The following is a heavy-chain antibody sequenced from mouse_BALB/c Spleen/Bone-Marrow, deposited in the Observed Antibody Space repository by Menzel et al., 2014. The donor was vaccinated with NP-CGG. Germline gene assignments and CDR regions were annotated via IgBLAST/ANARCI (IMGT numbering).Heavy chain of an antibody. CDR2: IDPSTSET. CDR3: AIRTLAMDY. V-gene: IGHV1-74*01. Sequence: QLQLQQSGPDLVRPGSSVMMSCKASDYTFTTYWMHWVKQRPGQGLEWIGMIDPSTSETRLNQKFKDKATLIVDKSSNTAAMQLSSLTSEDSAVYYCAIRTLAMDYWGQGTSVTISS. J-gene: IGHJ4*01. CDR1: DYTFTTYW.